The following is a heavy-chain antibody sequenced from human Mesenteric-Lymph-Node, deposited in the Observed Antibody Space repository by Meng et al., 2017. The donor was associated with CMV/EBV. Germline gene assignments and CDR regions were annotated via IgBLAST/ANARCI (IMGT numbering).Heavy chain of an antibody. D-gene: IGHD3-10*01. Sequence: YSFTSYWIGWVRQMPGKGLEWMGIIYPGDSDTRYSPSFQGQVTISADKSISTAYLQWSSLKASDTAMYYCARQPQGFGELFGYYFDYWGQGTLVTVSS. CDR3: ARQPQGFGELFGYYFDY. CDR2: IYPGDSDT. J-gene: IGHJ4*02. V-gene: IGHV5-51*01. CDR1: YSFTSYW.